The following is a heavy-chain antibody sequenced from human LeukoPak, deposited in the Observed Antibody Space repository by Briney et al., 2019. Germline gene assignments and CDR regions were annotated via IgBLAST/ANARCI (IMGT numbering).Heavy chain of an antibody. V-gene: IGHV1-2*02. CDR2: INPNSGGT. D-gene: IGHD6-19*01. CDR1: GYTFTGYY. Sequence: ASVKVSCKASGYTFTGYYIHWVRQAPGQGLEWMGWINPNSGGTKYAQKFQGRVTMTRDTSISTAYMELSRLRSDDTAVYFCARVALRSGWSNYSYMDVWGKGTTVTISS. J-gene: IGHJ6*03. CDR3: ARVALRSGWSNYSYMDV.